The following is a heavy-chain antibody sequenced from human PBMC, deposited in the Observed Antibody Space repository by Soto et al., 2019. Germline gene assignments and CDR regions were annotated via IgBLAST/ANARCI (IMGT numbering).Heavy chain of an antibody. J-gene: IGHJ3*02. CDR2: IYHDGST. D-gene: IGHD2-15*01. CDR1: GGSIRNID. V-gene: IGHV4-59*08. Sequence: SETLYLTCTVSGGSIRNIDWTWIRQSPGKGLEWIGYIYHDGSTNYNPSLRSRVTMSVDTSKKQVYLKLTSVAAADTAIYYCARRFIIVATSAFDIWGQGTMVS. CDR3: ARRFIIVATSAFDI.